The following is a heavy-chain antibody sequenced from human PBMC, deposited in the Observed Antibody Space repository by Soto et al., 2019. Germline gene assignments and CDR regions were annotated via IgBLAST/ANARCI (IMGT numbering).Heavy chain of an antibody. J-gene: IGHJ3*02. Sequence: SVKVSCKASGFTFTSSAMQWVRQARGQRLEWIGWIVVGSGNTNYAQKFQERVTITRDMSTSTAYMELSSLRSEDTAVYYCAADLGLTYYDFWSGYYTGGAFDIWGQGTMVTVSS. CDR2: IVVGSGNT. CDR3: AADLGLTYYDFWSGYYTGGAFDI. V-gene: IGHV1-58*02. D-gene: IGHD3-3*01. CDR1: GFTFTSSA.